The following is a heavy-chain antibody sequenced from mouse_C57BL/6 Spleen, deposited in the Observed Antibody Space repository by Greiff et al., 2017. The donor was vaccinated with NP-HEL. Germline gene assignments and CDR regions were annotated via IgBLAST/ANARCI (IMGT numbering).Heavy chain of an antibody. CDR1: GYTFTSYW. CDR3: ARSCGSSLDY. V-gene: IGHV1-64*01. CDR2: IHPNGGST. J-gene: IGHJ2*01. Sequence: QVQLQQPGAELVKPGASVKLSCKASGYTFTSYWMHWVKQRPGQGLEWIGMIHPNGGSTNYNEKFKSKATLTVDKSSSTAYMQLSSLTSEDSAVYYGARSCGSSLDYWGQGTTLTVSS. D-gene: IGHD1-1*01.